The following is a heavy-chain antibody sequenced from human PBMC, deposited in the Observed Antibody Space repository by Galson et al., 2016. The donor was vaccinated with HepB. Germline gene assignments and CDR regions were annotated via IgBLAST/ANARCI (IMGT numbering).Heavy chain of an antibody. CDR1: GLDFRRYW. CDR2: INADGTAT. Sequence: SLRLSCAVSGLDFRRYWMHWVRQTPGKGLVWVSRINADGTATGYADSVKGRFTISRDNAKNTLYLQMNSLRAEDTAVYYCAGRMATITSFDYWGQGTLVTVSS. J-gene: IGHJ4*02. V-gene: IGHV3-74*01. D-gene: IGHD5-24*01. CDR3: AGRMATITSFDY.